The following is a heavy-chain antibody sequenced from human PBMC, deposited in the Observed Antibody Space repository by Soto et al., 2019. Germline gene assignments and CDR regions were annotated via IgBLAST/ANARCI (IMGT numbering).Heavy chain of an antibody. CDR2: IIPVFENA. CDR3: ERLRRGCGDAIEI. J-gene: IGHJ3*02. V-gene: IGHV1-69*01. Sequence: QVQLVQSGADVKKPGSSVKVSCTTSGGSFGSSDISWVRQARAQGLELMGGIIPVFENANYPQNFQGRLTITADELTGPVFMELSSLRSEDTAAYFCERLRRGCGDAIEIWGLGTFVIVSS. CDR1: GGSFGSSD.